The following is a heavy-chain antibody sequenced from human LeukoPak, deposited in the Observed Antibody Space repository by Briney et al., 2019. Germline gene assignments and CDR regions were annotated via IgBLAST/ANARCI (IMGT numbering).Heavy chain of an antibody. CDR1: GYTFTSYG. V-gene: IGHV1-18*01. CDR3: ARSYSRISRGSVRNFDY. D-gene: IGHD6-13*01. J-gene: IGHJ4*02. CDR2: ISAYNGNT. Sequence: ASVKVSCKASGYTFTSYGISWVRQAPGQGLEWMGWISAYNGNTNYAQKLQGRVTMTTDTSTSTAYMELRSLRSDDTAVYYCARSYSRISRGSVRNFDYWGQGTLVTVSS.